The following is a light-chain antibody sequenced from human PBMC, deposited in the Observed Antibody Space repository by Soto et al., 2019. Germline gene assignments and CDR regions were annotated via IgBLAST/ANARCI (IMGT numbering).Light chain of an antibody. Sequence: EVVLTQSPGTLSLSPGERATLSCRASQSVNTNYLAWYQQKSGQAPRLLIYGASSRATCIPDSFSGSGSGTDFTLTISRMEPEDFAGYFCQHYGRSPITFGQGTRLEIK. CDR3: QHYGRSPIT. J-gene: IGKJ5*01. CDR2: GAS. V-gene: IGKV3-20*01. CDR1: QSVNTNY.